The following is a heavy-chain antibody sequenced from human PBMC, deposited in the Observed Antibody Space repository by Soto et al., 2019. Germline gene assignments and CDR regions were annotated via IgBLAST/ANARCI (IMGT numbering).Heavy chain of an antibody. D-gene: IGHD3-22*01. CDR3: ARDWYYYDSSGYSKPVYYYYGMDV. Sequence: GASVKVSCKASGYTFTDYYMHWVRQAPGQGLEWMGRINPNTGDTNYAQKFQGRVTMTRDKSISTAYMEVSRLRSDDTAVYYCARDWYYYDSSGYSKPVYYYYGMDVWGQGTTVTVSS. CDR1: GYTFTDYY. V-gene: IGHV1-2*06. CDR2: INPNTGDT. J-gene: IGHJ6*02.